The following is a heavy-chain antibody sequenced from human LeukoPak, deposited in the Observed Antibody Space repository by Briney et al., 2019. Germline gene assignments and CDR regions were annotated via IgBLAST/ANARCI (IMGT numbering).Heavy chain of an antibody. D-gene: IGHD4-17*01. CDR1: GGTFTNYA. CDR2: IIPIFDTA. Sequence: SVKVSCKASGGTFTNYAVSWVRQAPGQGLEWMGGIIPIFDTANYAQKFQGRVTITADESTSTADMELSSLRSEDTAVYYCVRYSDPRHGYFDYWGQGTLVTVSS. V-gene: IGHV1-69*13. CDR3: VRYSDPRHGYFDY. J-gene: IGHJ4*02.